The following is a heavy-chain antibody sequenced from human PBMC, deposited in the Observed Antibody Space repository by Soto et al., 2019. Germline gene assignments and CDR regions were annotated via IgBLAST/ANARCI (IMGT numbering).Heavy chain of an antibody. CDR1: GYSFSNYW. V-gene: IGHV5-51*01. CDR3: ARPKYDSSGYPLFDY. D-gene: IGHD3-22*01. CDR2: IYPGDSDT. Sequence: PGESLKISCKGSGYSFSNYWIGWVRQMPGKGLEWMGIIYPGDSDTRYSPSFQGQVTISADKSISTAYLQWSSLKASDTAMYYCARPKYDSSGYPLFDYWGQGTLVTV. J-gene: IGHJ4*02.